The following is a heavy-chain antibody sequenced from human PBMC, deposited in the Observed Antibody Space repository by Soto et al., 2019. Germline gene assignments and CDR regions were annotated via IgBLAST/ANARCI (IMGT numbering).Heavy chain of an antibody. CDR2: ISAHNGNT. V-gene: IGHV1-18*01. CDR3: AKGRYGDY. CDR1: GYAFTTYG. Sequence: QVHLVQCGAEVKKPGASVKVSCKGSGYAFTTYGITWVRQAPGQGLEWRGWISAHNGNTNYAQKLQGRVTVTRDTSTSTAYMELRRLRSVDTAGYYCAKGRYGDYWGQGALVPDSS. J-gene: IGHJ4*02. D-gene: IGHD1-1*01.